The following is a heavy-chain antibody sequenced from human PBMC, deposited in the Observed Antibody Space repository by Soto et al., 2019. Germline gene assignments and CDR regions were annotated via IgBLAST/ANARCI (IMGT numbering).Heavy chain of an antibody. D-gene: IGHD4-4*01. V-gene: IGHV1-69*01. Sequence: QVQLVQSGAEVKKPGSSVKVSCKASGGTFSSYAISWVRQAPGQGLEWMGGIIPIFGTANYAQKFQGRVTITADESTSTAYMELSSLRSEDTAVYYCARPITVTTSYYYYYGMDVWGQVTTVTVSS. J-gene: IGHJ6*02. CDR2: IIPIFGTA. CDR1: GGTFSSYA. CDR3: ARPITVTTSYYYYYGMDV.